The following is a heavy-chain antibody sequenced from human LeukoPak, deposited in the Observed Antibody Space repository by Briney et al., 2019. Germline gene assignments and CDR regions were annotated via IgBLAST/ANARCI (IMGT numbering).Heavy chain of an antibody. CDR2: ISSSSSTI. V-gene: IGHV3-48*02. CDR3: ARGLLTVWIHEAYFDY. D-gene: IGHD4-17*01. Sequence: GGSLRLSCAASGFTFSSYSMNWVRQAPGKGLEWVSYISSSSSTIYYADSVKGRFTISRDNAKNSLYLQMNSLRDEDTAVYYCARGLLTVWIHEAYFDYWGQGTLVTVSS. J-gene: IGHJ4*02. CDR1: GFTFSSYS.